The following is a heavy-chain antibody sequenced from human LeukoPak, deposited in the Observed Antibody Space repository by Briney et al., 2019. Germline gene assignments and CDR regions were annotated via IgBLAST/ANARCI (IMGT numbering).Heavy chain of an antibody. CDR3: AKLRIVVVPAASDY. D-gene: IGHD2-2*01. V-gene: IGHV3-7*03. CDR1: GFTFSSYW. J-gene: IGHJ4*02. CDR2: IKQDGSEK. Sequence: GGSLRLSCAASGFTFSSYWMSWVRQAPGKGLEWVANIKQDGSEKYYVDSVKGRFTISRDNSKNTLYLQMNSLRAEDTAVYYCAKLRIVVVPAASDYWGQGTLVTVSS.